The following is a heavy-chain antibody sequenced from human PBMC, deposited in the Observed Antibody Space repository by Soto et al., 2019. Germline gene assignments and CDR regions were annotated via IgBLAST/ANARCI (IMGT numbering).Heavy chain of an antibody. V-gene: IGHV4-59*01. J-gene: IGHJ4*02. CDR1: GGSISTYY. CDR3: ARSHSFDGSIYHYYFDF. Sequence: SETLSLTCTVSGGSISTYYWSWIRQPPGGTLEWIGYIYASGATTYNPSLESRVTMSVDMPNNEFSLELTSLTAADTAVYYCARSHSFDGSIYHYYFDFWGQGTLVTVS. CDR2: IYASGAT. D-gene: IGHD3-10*01.